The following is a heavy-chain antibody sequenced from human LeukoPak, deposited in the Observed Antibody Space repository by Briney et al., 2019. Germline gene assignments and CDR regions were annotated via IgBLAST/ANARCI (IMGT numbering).Heavy chain of an antibody. Sequence: GGSLRLSCAASGFTFSSYSMNWVRQDPGKGLEWVSSISSSSSYIYYADSVKGRFTISRDNAKNSLYLQMNSLRAEDTAVYYCAREGGYTMGDAFDIWGQGTMVTVSS. CDR2: ISSSSSYI. J-gene: IGHJ3*02. D-gene: IGHD5-12*01. CDR3: AREGGYTMGDAFDI. V-gene: IGHV3-21*01. CDR1: GFTFSSYS.